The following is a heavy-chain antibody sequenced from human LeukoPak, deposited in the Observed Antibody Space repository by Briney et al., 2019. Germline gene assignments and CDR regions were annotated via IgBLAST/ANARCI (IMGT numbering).Heavy chain of an antibody. CDR1: GYTFTGYY. Sequence: ASVKVSCKASGYTFTGYYMHWVRQAPGQGLEWMGGIIPIFGTANYAQKFQGRVTITTDESTSTAYMELSSLRSEDTAVYYCAKIDYVWGSYRGFKGKYYYMDVWGKGTTVTVSS. D-gene: IGHD3-16*02. CDR2: IIPIFGTA. J-gene: IGHJ6*03. V-gene: IGHV1-69*05. CDR3: AKIDYVWGSYRGFKGKYYYMDV.